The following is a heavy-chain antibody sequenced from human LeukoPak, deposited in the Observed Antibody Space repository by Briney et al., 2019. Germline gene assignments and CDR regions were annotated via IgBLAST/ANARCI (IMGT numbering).Heavy chain of an antibody. CDR2: ISSSSSYI. J-gene: IGHJ6*02. Sequence: GGSLRLSCAASGFPFSSYSMNWVRQAPGKGLEWVSSISSSSSYIYYADSVKGRFTISRDNAKNSLYLQMNSLRAEDTAVYYCARGAGYCSSTSCPLYYYYGMDVWGQGTTVTVSS. CDR1: GFPFSSYS. V-gene: IGHV3-21*01. CDR3: ARGAGYCSSTSCPLYYYYGMDV. D-gene: IGHD2-2*01.